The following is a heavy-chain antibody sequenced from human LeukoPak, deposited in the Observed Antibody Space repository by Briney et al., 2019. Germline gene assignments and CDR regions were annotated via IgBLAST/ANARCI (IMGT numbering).Heavy chain of an antibody. J-gene: IGHJ3*01. CDR3: TNGGIYTTGWYRTLAL. D-gene: IGHD6-19*01. CDR2: ISASGGST. Sequence: GGSLRLSCAASGFTFSSSAMSWVRQVPGKGLEWVSGISASGGSTSYADSVRGRFTISRDNSKNTLFLRMNSLRDEDTAIYYCTNGGIYTTGWYRTLALWGQGTMVTVS. V-gene: IGHV3-23*01. CDR1: GFTFSSSA.